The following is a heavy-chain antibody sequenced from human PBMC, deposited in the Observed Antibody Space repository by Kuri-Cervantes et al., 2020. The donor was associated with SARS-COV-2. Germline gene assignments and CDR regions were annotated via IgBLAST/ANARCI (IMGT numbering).Heavy chain of an antibody. CDR1: GGSISTYY. CDR2: LYYSGST. V-gene: IGHV4-59*01. Sequence: GSLRPSCTVSGGSISTYYWSWIRQLPGKGLVWIGYLYYSGSTNYNPALKSRVTISLDTSKNQFSLKLSSVTAADTAVYYCATGSYYVAYDYWGQGTLVTVSS. J-gene: IGHJ4*02. CDR3: ATGSYYVAYDY. D-gene: IGHD1-26*01.